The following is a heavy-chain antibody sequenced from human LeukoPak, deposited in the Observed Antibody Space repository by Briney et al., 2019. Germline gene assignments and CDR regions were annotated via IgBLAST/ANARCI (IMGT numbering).Heavy chain of an antibody. CDR3: ARDRAHCSSTSCYREAGWFDP. D-gene: IGHD2-2*02. J-gene: IGHJ5*02. Sequence: GGSLRLSCAASGFTFSSYSMNWVRQAPGKGLEWVSSISSSSSYIYYADSVKGRFTISRDNAKNSLYLQTNSLRAEDTAVYYCARDRAHCSSTSCYREAGWFDPWGQGTLVTVSS. CDR2: ISSSSSYI. V-gene: IGHV3-21*01. CDR1: GFTFSSYS.